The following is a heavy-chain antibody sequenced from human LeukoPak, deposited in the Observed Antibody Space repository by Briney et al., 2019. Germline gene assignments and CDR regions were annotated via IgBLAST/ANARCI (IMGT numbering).Heavy chain of an antibody. Sequence: GGSLRLSCAASGFTFSDYDMNWVRQAPGKELEWVSSISSSSIYVSYADSVKGRYTISRDNAKNSLYLQMNSLRAEDTAVYYCARMWGEENDAFDIWGQGTMVTVSS. J-gene: IGHJ3*02. D-gene: IGHD3-10*01. CDR3: ARMWGEENDAFDI. CDR2: ISSSSIYV. V-gene: IGHV3-21*04. CDR1: GFTFSDYD.